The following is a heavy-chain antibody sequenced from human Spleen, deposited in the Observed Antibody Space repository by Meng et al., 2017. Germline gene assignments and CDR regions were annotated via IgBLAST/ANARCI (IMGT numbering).Heavy chain of an antibody. CDR1: GWSFSGYY. CDR3: ARGPRRGYCSGGSCYFDY. CDR2: INHSGST. V-gene: IGHV4-34*01. Sequence: VVVERWGLGLLNPAETLSLTWAVCGWSFSGYYWSWIPQPPGKGLEWIGEINHSGSTNYNPSLKSRVTISVDTSKNQFSLKLSSVTASDTAVYYCARGPRRGYCSGGSCYFDYWGQGTLVTVSS. J-gene: IGHJ4*02. D-gene: IGHD2-15*01.